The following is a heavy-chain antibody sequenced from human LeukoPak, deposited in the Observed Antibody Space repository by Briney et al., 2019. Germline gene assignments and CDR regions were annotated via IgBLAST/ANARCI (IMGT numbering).Heavy chain of an antibody. CDR2: IYPGDSET. V-gene: IGHV5-51*01. Sequence: GESLKISCKGSGYTFTSYWIGWVRQMPGKDLEWMGIIYPGDSETRYSPSFQGQVTISVDKSINTAYLQWSSLKASDTAMYYCARQATIDYFDYWGQGTLVTVSS. CDR1: GYTFTSYW. J-gene: IGHJ4*02. CDR3: ARQATIDYFDY. D-gene: IGHD5-12*01.